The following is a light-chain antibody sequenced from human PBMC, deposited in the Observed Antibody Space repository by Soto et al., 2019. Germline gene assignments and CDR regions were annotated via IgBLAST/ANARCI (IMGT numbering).Light chain of an antibody. CDR2: DNN. J-gene: IGLJ1*01. Sequence: QSVLTQPPSASGAPGQRVTISSSGSRSNIGSNAVSWYQQLPGKAPNLLIYDNNHRPSGVPDRVSASQAGTSASLAISGLQAEDEGDYYCAVWDDSQNGFFAFGTGTKVTVL. CDR1: RSNIGSNA. CDR3: AVWDDSQNGFFA. V-gene: IGLV1-44*01.